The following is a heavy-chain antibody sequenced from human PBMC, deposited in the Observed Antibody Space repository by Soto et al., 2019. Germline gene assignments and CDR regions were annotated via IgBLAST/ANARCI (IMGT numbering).Heavy chain of an antibody. J-gene: IGHJ4*02. CDR2: IYYSGST. Sequence: SETRALNCASAGGPITNGDYEWSRIRQPPGKGLEWIGYIYYSGSTYYNPSLKSRVTISVDTSKNQFSLKLSSVTAADTAVYYCACHYDSSGYYVDYWGQG. CDR1: GGPITNGDYE. V-gene: IGHV4-30-4*01. CDR3: ACHYDSSGYYVDY. D-gene: IGHD3-22*01.